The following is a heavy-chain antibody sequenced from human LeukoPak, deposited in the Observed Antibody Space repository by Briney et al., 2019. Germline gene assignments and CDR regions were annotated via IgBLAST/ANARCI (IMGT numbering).Heavy chain of an antibody. CDR1: GFTLRSYT. CDR2: IKQDGSEK. J-gene: IGHJ4*02. D-gene: IGHD3-3*01. CDR3: ARDLDFWSGYSPFDY. V-gene: IGHV3-7*01. Sequence: GGSLRLSCAASGFTLRSYTMNWVRQAPGKGLEWVANIKQDGSEKYYVDSVKGRFTISRDNAKNSLYLQMNSLRAEDTAVYYCARDLDFWSGYSPFDYWGQGTLVTVSS.